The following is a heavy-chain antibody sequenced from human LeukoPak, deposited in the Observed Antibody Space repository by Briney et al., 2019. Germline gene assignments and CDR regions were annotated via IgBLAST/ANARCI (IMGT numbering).Heavy chain of an antibody. CDR2: IGSSGGGI. D-gene: IGHD4-11*01. J-gene: IGHJ6*02. Sequence: PGGSLRLSCAASGFTFSTYTMYWVRHPPGKRLEWVSIIGSSGGGIHYADSVKGRFTISRDNSKNTLYLQMNSLRAEDTAVYYCATVYSFSPLRPMDVWGQGTTVTVSS. CDR3: ATVYSFSPLRPMDV. CDR1: GFTFSTYT. V-gene: IGHV3-23*01.